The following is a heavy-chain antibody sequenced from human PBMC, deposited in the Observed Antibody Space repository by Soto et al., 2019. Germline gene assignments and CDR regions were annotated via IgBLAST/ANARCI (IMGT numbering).Heavy chain of an antibody. Sequence: NPSETLSLTCTVSGGSISSYYWSWIRQPPGRGLEWIGYIYYSGSTNYNPSLKSRVTISVDTSKNQFSLKLSSVTAADTAVYYCARTLWFGEGWWFDPWGQGTLVTVSS. CDR2: IYYSGST. V-gene: IGHV4-59*01. CDR3: ARTLWFGEGWWFDP. D-gene: IGHD3-10*01. J-gene: IGHJ5*02. CDR1: GGSISSYY.